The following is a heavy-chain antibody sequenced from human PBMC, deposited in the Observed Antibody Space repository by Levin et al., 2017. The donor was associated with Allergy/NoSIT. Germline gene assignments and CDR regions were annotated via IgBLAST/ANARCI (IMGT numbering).Heavy chain of an antibody. V-gene: IGHV3-11*03. CDR3: ARASRATDY. J-gene: IGHJ4*02. CDR1: GFTFSDFY. Sequence: PGGSLRLSCAASGFTFSDFYMSWIRQAPGKGLEWVSYISSSSSYANYADSVKGRFTISRDNAKNSLYLQMNSLRAEDTAVYYCARASRATDYWGQGTLVTVSS. CDR2: ISSSSSYA.